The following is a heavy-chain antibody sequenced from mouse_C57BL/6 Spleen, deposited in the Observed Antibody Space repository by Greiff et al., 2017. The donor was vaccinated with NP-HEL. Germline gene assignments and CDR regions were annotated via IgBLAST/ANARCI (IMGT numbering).Heavy chain of an antibody. CDR3: ARPYSNYVGYAMDY. Sequence: DVMLVESGGGLVQPGGSLKLSCAASGFTFSDYYMYWVRQTPEKRLEWVAYISNGGGSTYYPDTVKGRFTISRDNAKNTLYLQMSRLKSEDTAMYYCARPYSNYVGYAMDYWGQGTSVTVSS. D-gene: IGHD2-5*01. CDR1: GFTFSDYY. J-gene: IGHJ4*01. CDR2: ISNGGGST. V-gene: IGHV5-12*01.